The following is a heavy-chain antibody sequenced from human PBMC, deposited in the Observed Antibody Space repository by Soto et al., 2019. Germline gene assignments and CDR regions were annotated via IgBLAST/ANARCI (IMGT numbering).Heavy chain of an antibody. J-gene: IGHJ5*02. CDR1: GGSISSYY. V-gene: IGHV4-59*08. CDR2: IYYSGST. Sequence: SETLSLTCTVSGGSISSYYWSWIRQPPGKGLEWIGYIYYSGSTNYNPSLKSRVTISVDTSKNQFSLKLSSVTAADTAVYYCASLGGSGSYSFPEYKWFDPRGQGTLVTVSS. D-gene: IGHD3-10*01. CDR3: ASLGGSGSYSFPEYKWFDP.